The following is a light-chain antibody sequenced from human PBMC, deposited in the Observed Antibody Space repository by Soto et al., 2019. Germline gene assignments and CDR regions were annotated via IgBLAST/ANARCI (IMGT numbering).Light chain of an antibody. Sequence: EIVMTQSPATLSVSPGERATLSCRASQSVSSNLAWYQQKPGQAPRLLIYGASTRATGIPARFSGSGSGTEFTLTISSLQSEDFEVYYCQQYNTWTVAFGQGTKVEIK. CDR3: QQYNTWTVA. CDR2: GAS. V-gene: IGKV3-15*01. CDR1: QSVSSN. J-gene: IGKJ1*01.